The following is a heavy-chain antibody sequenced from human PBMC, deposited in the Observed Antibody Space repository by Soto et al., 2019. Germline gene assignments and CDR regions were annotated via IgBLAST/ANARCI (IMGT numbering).Heavy chain of an antibody. Sequence: GGSLRLSCAASGFTVSDALMTWVRQAPGKGLEWVGRIRSRTDGGTTDYAAPVKGRFTISRDDSKNILYLQMNSLKAEDTALYYCTESLAYWGQGALVTSPQ. CDR3: TESLAY. D-gene: IGHD3-16*01. CDR1: GFTVSDAL. CDR2: IRSRTDGGTT. J-gene: IGHJ4*02. V-gene: IGHV3-15*01.